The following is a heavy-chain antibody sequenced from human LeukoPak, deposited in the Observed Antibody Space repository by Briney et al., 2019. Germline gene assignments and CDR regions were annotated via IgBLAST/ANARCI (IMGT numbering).Heavy chain of an antibody. D-gene: IGHD3-10*01. CDR1: GGTFSSYA. CDR2: IIPIFGTA. J-gene: IGHJ4*02. CDR3: ARDPQITMVRGVITNGGFDY. Sequence: SVKVSCKASGGTFSSYAISWVRQAPGQGLEWMGGIIPIFGTANYAQKFQGRVTITADESTSTAYMELSSLRSEDTAVYYCARDPQITMVRGVITNGGFDYWGQGTLVTVSS. V-gene: IGHV1-69*13.